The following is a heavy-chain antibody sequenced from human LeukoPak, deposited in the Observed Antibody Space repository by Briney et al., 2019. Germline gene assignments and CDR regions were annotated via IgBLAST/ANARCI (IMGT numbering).Heavy chain of an antibody. CDR2: VYHSGST. D-gene: IGHD5-18*01. CDR1: GYTISSADY. Sequence: PSETLSLTCSVSGYTISSADYWAWMRQPPGKGLEWIGSVYHSGSTYYNPSLKSRVTISIDTSKDQFSLKLRSVTAADTAVYYCARGWDTPMVNPSCYDPWGQGILVTVSS. CDR3: ARGWDTPMVNPSCYDP. V-gene: IGHV4-38-2*02. J-gene: IGHJ5*02.